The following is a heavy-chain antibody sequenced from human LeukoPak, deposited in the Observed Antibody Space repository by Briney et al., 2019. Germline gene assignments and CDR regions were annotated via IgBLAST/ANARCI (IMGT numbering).Heavy chain of an antibody. CDR2: ISSSGTYI. CDR1: GFTFSSYE. D-gene: IGHD1-26*01. V-gene: IGHV3-48*03. CDR3: ARGRGVVATTTQGD. J-gene: IGHJ4*02. Sequence: GGSLRLSCAVSGFTFSSYEMNWVRQAPGKGLEWVSYISSSGTYIYYADSVKGRFTISRDNAKNSLYLQMNSLRAEDTGVYYCARGRGVVATTTQGDWGQATLVTVSS.